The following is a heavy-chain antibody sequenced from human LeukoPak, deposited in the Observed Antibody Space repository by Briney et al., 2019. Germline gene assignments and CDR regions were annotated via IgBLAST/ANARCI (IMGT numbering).Heavy chain of an antibody. CDR1: DGSLSGYY. J-gene: IGHJ4*02. CDR2: INHSGST. CDR3: ARRYSYGADY. V-gene: IGHV4-34*01. Sequence: PSETLSLTSAVSDGSLSGYYWTWIRQPPGKGLEWIGEINHSGSTNYNPSLKSRVTISVDTSRKQFFLRLSSVTAADTAMYYCARRYSYGADYWGQGTLVTVSS. D-gene: IGHD5-18*01.